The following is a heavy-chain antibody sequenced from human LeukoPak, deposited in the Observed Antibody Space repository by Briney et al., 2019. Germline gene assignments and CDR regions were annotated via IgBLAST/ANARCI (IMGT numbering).Heavy chain of an antibody. CDR2: IKQDGSEK. J-gene: IGHJ4*02. CDR1: GFTFSSYR. D-gene: IGHD5-18*01. Sequence: GGSLRLSCAASGFTFSSYRMSWVRQAPGKGLEWVANIKQDGSEKYYVDSAKGRFTISRDNAKNSLYLQMNSLRAEDTAVYYCARDQGYSYGRFDYWGQGTLVTVSS. V-gene: IGHV3-7*01. CDR3: ARDQGYSYGRFDY.